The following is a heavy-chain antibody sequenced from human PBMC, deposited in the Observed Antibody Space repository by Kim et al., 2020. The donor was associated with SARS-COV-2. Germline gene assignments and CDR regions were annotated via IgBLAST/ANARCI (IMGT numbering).Heavy chain of an antibody. J-gene: IGHJ4*02. Sequence: SETLSLTCTVSGGSISSSIFYWSWIRQLPGKGLEWIGYIYYSGSTYYNPSLKSRVTISVDTSKNQFSLKLSSVTAADTAVYYCARARVVRDGYNYVGYFDYWGQGTLVSVSS. CDR3: ARARVVRDGYNYVGYFDY. CDR1: GGSISSSIFY. CDR2: IYYSGST. V-gene: IGHV4-31*03. D-gene: IGHD5-12*01.